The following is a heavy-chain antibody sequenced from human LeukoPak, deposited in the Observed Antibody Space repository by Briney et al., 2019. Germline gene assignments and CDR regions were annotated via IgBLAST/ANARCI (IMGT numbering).Heavy chain of an antibody. V-gene: IGHV3-23*01. CDR1: GFTFSYHA. CDR2: ISGGST. Sequence: PGGSLRLSCAASGFTFSYHAMAWVRQAPGKGLEWVSSISGGSTYYADSVKGRFTISRDNSKNTLYLQMNSLRAEDTAVYYCAKGGYNYGYVDYWGQGTLVTVSS. J-gene: IGHJ4*02. CDR3: AKGGYNYGYVDY. D-gene: IGHD5-18*01.